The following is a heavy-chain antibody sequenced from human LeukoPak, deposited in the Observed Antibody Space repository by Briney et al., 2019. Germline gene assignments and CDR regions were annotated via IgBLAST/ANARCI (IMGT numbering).Heavy chain of an antibody. CDR2: IIPIFGTA. CDR1: GGTFSSYA. CDR3: ARDQGTVLLWFGYYMDV. D-gene: IGHD3-10*01. Sequence: SVKVSCKASGGTFSSYAISWVRQAPGQGLEWMGGIIPIFGTANYAQEFQGRVTITADESTSTAYMELSSLRSGDTAVYYCARDQGTVLLWFGYYMDVWGKGTTVTVSS. J-gene: IGHJ6*03. V-gene: IGHV1-69*13.